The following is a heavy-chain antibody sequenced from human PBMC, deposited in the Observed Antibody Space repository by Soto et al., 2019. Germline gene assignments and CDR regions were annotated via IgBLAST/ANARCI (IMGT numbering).Heavy chain of an antibody. CDR3: ARVGWRATTNNARGNFYYGMDV. CDR1: GGTFSSYA. V-gene: IGHV1-69*12. J-gene: IGHJ6*02. CDR2: IIPIFGTA. D-gene: IGHD1-1*01. Sequence: QVQLVQSGAEVKKPGSSVKVSCKASGGTFSSYAISWVRQAPGQGLEWMGGIIPIFGTANYAQKFQGRVTITADEYTSTAYMELSSLRSEDTAVYYCARVGWRATTNNARGNFYYGMDVWGQGTTVTVSS.